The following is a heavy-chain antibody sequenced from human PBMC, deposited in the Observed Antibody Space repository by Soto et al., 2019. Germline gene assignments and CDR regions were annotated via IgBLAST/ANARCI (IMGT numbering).Heavy chain of an antibody. D-gene: IGHD4-17*01. J-gene: IGHJ4*02. CDR2: FYSVGST. CDR3: ARDSPDYGDYVFHY. V-gene: IGHV3-53*02. CDR1: GFTISSNY. Sequence: EVQLVETGGGLIQPGGSLRLSCAASGFTISSNYMSWVRQAPGKGLEWISVFYSVGSTYYADSVKGRFTISRDNSKNTLYLQMNSLRAEDTAVYYCARDSPDYGDYVFHYWGQGTLVTVSS.